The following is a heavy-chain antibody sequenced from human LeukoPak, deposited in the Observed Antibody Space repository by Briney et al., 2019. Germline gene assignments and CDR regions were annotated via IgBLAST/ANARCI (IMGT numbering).Heavy chain of an antibody. Sequence: SETLSLTCTVSGGSISSYYWSWIRQPAGKGLEWIGRIYTSGSTNYNPSLKSRVTISVDTSKNQFSLKLSSVTAADTAVYYCARFGVGATFGDRDYWGQGTLVTVSS. CDR2: IYTSGST. CDR1: GGSISSYY. CDR3: ARFGVGATFGDRDY. D-gene: IGHD1-26*01. V-gene: IGHV4-4*07. J-gene: IGHJ4*02.